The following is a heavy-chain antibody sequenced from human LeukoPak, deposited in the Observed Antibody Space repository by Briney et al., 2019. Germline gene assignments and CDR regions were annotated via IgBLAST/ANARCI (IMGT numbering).Heavy chain of an antibody. J-gene: IGHJ6*02. V-gene: IGHV3-53*01. CDR1: GFTFSDYY. Sequence: GGSLRLSCAASGFTFSDYYMSWVRQAPGKGLEWVSVIYSGGSTYYADSVKGRFTISRDNSKNTLYLQMNSLRAEDTAVYYCARGPYYYYGMDVWGQGTTVTVSS. CDR2: IYSGGST. CDR3: ARGPYYYYGMDV.